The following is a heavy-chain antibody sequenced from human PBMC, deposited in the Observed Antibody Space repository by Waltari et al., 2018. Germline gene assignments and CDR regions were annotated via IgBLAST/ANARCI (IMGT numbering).Heavy chain of an antibody. D-gene: IGHD5-12*01. CDR1: GSDFASYW. Sequence: EVQLVQSGAEVKKPGESLKISCQGSGSDFASYWIAWVRRTPGKGLEWMGIIYPGDSDTTYSPSFQGQVTFSADKSTNTAYLQWDSLKASDNAMYYCARHPTSNSLDYWGQGTLVTVSS. CDR2: IYPGDSDT. J-gene: IGHJ4*02. V-gene: IGHV5-51*01. CDR3: ARHPTSNSLDY.